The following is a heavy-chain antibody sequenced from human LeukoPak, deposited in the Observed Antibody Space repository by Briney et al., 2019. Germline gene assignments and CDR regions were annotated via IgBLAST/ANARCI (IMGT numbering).Heavy chain of an antibody. CDR2: ISSSSTTI. Sequence: GGSLRLSCAASGFTFTTYSMNWVRQAPGKGLEWVSYISSSSTTIDYADYVKGRFTIYRDNAKNSLFLQMNGLRDEDTAVYYCARGIDYWGQGTLVTVSS. J-gene: IGHJ4*02. V-gene: IGHV3-48*02. CDR1: GFTFTTYS. CDR3: ARGIDY.